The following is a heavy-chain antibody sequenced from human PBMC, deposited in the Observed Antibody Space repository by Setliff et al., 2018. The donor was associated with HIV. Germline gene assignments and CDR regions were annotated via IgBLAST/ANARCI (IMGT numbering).Heavy chain of an antibody. D-gene: IGHD6-19*01. J-gene: IGHJ4*02. V-gene: IGHV3-23*03. CDR1: GFTFSTYA. CDR3: AIIAVAGTLGY. CDR2: IHSGVSSP. Sequence: SLRLSCAASGFTFSTYAMSWVRQAPGKGLEWVSVIHSGVSSPYYADSVKGRFTVARDNSKNTLYLQMNSLRADDTAVYYCAIIAVAGTLGYWGQGTLVTVSS.